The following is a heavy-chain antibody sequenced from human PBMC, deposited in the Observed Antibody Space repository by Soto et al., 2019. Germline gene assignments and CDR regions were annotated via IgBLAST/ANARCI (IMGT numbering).Heavy chain of an antibody. V-gene: IGHV5-51*01. D-gene: IGHD5-18*01. CDR3: ARQDTAMVTLGYYYYGMDV. Sequence: GESLKISCKGSGYSFTSYWIGWVRQMPGKGLEWMGIIYPGDSDTRYSPSFQGQVTISADKSISTAYLQWSSLKASDTAMYYCARQDTAMVTLGYYYYGMDVWGQGTTVTV. J-gene: IGHJ6*02. CDR2: IYPGDSDT. CDR1: GYSFTSYW.